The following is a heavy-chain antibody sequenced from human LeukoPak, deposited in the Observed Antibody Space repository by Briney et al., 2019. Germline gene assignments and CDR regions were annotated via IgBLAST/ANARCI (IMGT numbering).Heavy chain of an antibody. J-gene: IGHJ4*02. V-gene: IGHV4-34*09. Sequence: KSSETLSLTCAVYGGSFSGYYWSWIRQPPGKGLEWIGEINHSGSTNYNPSLKSRVTISVDTSKNQFSLKLSSVTAADTAVCYCARRGGSGWYYFDYWGQGTLVTVSS. CDR3: ARRGGSGWYYFDY. CDR2: INHSGST. CDR1: GGSFSGYY. D-gene: IGHD6-19*01.